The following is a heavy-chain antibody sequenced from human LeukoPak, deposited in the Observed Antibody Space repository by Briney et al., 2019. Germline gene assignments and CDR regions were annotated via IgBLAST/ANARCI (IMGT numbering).Heavy chain of an antibody. CDR2: IYTSGST. Sequence: RSSKTLSLTCTVSGGSISSYYWSWIRQPAGKGLEWIGRIYTSGSTNYLPSLKSRVTMSVDMSKNQFSLKLSSVTAADTAVYYCARTSGSTSWFDPWGQGTLVSVSS. D-gene: IGHD2-2*01. V-gene: IGHV4-4*07. J-gene: IGHJ5*02. CDR1: GGSISSYY. CDR3: ARTSGSTSWFDP.